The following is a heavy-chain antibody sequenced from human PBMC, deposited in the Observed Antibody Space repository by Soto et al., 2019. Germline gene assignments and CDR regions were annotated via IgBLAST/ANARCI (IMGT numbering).Heavy chain of an antibody. CDR3: AKGVRGDYDFWGYYFDY. D-gene: IGHD3-3*01. CDR2: ISGSGGST. J-gene: IGHJ4*02. Sequence: GGSLRLSCAASGFTFSSYAMSWVRQAPGKGLEWVSAISGSGGSTYYADSVKGRFTISRDNSKNTLYLQMNSLRAEDTAVYYCAKGVRGDYDFWGYYFDYWGQGTLVTVSS. V-gene: IGHV3-23*01. CDR1: GFTFSSYA.